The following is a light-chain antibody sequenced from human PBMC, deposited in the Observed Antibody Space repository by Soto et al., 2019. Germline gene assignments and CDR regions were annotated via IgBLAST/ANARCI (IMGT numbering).Light chain of an antibody. V-gene: IGKV1-9*01. J-gene: IGKJ3*01. Sequence: DIQLTQSPSFLSASVGDRVTITCRASQGISSSLAWYQQGPGKAPKLLIYAASTLQRGVPSRFSGSGSGTEFPLTISSLQPEDFATYYCQHLHNYLFTFGPGTRVDIK. CDR1: QGISSS. CDR3: QHLHNYLFT. CDR2: AAS.